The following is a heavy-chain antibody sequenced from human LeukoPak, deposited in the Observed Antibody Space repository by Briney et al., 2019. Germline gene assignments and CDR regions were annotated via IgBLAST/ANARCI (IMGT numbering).Heavy chain of an antibody. J-gene: IGHJ4*02. V-gene: IGHV4-34*01. Sequence: SETLSLTCAVYGGSFSGYYWSWIRQPPGKGLEWIGEINHSGRTNYNPSLKSRVTISVDTSKNQFSLKLSSVTAADTAVYYCAASPPRGRITMVRGVGAYYFDYWGQGTLVTVSS. CDR2: INHSGRT. CDR3: AASPPRGRITMVRGVGAYYFDY. CDR1: GGSFSGYY. D-gene: IGHD3-10*01.